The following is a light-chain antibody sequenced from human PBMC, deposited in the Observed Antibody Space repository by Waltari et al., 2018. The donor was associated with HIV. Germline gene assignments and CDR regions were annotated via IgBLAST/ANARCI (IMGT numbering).Light chain of an antibody. V-gene: IGLV2-11*01. CDR1: SSDVGGYNY. J-gene: IGLJ1*01. CDR2: DVS. Sequence: QSALTQPRSVSGSPGQSVTISCTGTSSDVGGYNYVSWYQQHPGKAPKLMIYDVSKRPPGVPDRFAGSKSGNTAALTISGLHAEDEADYYCCSYAGSYCYVFGTGTKVTVL. CDR3: CSYAGSYCYV.